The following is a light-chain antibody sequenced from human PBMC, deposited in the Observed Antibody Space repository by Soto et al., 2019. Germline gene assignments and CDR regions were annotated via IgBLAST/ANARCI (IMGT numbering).Light chain of an antibody. CDR3: QQRRNWPRLA. V-gene: IGKV3-15*01. J-gene: IGKJ4*01. CDR2: GAS. Sequence: EIVMTQSPATLSVSPGERATFSCRASQSVSSNLAWYQQKPCQAHRLLIYGASIKATGIPARFSGSGSGTEFTLTISSLEPEDFAVYYCQQRRNWPRLAFGGGTKLDIK. CDR1: QSVSSN.